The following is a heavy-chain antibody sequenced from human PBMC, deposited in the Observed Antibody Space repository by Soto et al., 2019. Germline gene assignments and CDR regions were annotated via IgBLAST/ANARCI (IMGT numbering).Heavy chain of an antibody. V-gene: IGHV4-31*03. Sequence: SETLSLTCTVSGVSISSGGYYWSWIRQHPGKGLEWIGYIYYSGSTYYNPSLKSRVTISVDTSKNQFSLKLSSVTAADTAVYYCARGGLGYCSGGSCYSAGLSRYYYGMDVWGQGTTVTVSS. D-gene: IGHD2-15*01. CDR1: GVSISSGGYY. CDR2: IYYSGST. J-gene: IGHJ6*02. CDR3: ARGGLGYCSGGSCYSAGLSRYYYGMDV.